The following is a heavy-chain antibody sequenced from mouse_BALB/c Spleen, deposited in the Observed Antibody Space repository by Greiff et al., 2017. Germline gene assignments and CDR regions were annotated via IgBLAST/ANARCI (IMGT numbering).Heavy chain of an antibody. V-gene: IGHV5-6-3*01. D-gene: IGHD2-14*01. CDR1: GFTFSSYG. CDR2: INSNGGST. CDR3: AREDYRYDYFDY. Sequence: EVQGVESGGGLVQPGGSLKLSCAASGFTFSSYGMSWVRQTPDKRLELVATINSNGGSTYYPDSVKGRFTISRDNAKNTLYLQMSSLKSEDTAMYYCAREDYRYDYFDYWGQGTTLTVSS. J-gene: IGHJ2*01.